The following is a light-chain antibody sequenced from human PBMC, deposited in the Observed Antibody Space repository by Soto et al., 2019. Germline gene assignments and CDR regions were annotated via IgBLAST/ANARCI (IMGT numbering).Light chain of an antibody. V-gene: IGLV8-61*01. J-gene: IGLJ2*01. CDR2: TTN. CDR3: CSYAGSNTFVL. Sequence: QTVVTQEPSFSVSPGGTVTLTCGLSSGSVSTSNYPSWYQQTPGQAPRTLIYTTNTRSSGVPDRFSGSKSGNTASLTISGLQAEDEADYYCCSYAGSNTFVLLGGGTKLTVL. CDR1: SGSVSTSNY.